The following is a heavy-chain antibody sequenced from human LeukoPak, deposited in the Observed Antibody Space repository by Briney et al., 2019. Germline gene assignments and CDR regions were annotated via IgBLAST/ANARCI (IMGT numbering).Heavy chain of an antibody. D-gene: IGHD6-6*01. CDR2: ISSSSSYM. V-gene: IGHV3-21*01. Sequence: GGSLRLSCAAPGFTFSSYSMNWVRQAPGKGLEWVSSISSSSSYMYYADSVKGRFTISRDNAKNSLYLQMNSLGAEDTAVYYCAREKYSSSSVPFDYWGQGTLVTVSS. J-gene: IGHJ4*02. CDR3: AREKYSSSSVPFDY. CDR1: GFTFSSYS.